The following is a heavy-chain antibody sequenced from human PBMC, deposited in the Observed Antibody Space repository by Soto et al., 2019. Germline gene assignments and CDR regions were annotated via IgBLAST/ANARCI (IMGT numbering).Heavy chain of an antibody. D-gene: IGHD3-3*01. CDR3: ATYYTAVAYFEN. CDR1: GDPCSYSA. J-gene: IGHJ4*02. Sequence: QVRVVQSGAEVRKPGSSVKVSCTASGDPCSYSAIGWLRQAPGQGLEWMGGINPNFGSAIYAQKFQGRTTITAHYMELNDLRSEDTAIYFCATYYTAVAYFENWGQGTLVTVSS. CDR2: INPNFGSA. V-gene: IGHV1-69*01.